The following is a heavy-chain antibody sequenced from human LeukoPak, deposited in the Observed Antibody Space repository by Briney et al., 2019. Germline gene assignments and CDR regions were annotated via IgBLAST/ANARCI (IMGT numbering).Heavy chain of an antibody. CDR1: GGSFSGYY. CDR2: INHSGST. J-gene: IGHJ4*02. Sequence: SETLSLTCAVYGGSFSGYYWSWIRQPPGKGLEWIGEINHSGSTNYNPSLKSRVTISVDTSKNQFSLKLSSVTAADTAVYYCARTRSDFWSGCYTGRLGTHFDYWGQGTLVTVSS. CDR3: ARTRSDFWSGCYTGRLGTHFDY. V-gene: IGHV4-34*01. D-gene: IGHD3-3*01.